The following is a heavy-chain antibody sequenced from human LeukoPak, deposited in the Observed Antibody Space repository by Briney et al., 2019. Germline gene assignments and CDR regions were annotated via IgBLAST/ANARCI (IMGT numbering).Heavy chain of an antibody. V-gene: IGHV1-69*04. J-gene: IGHJ4*02. CDR2: IIPILGIA. Sequence: ASVKVSRKASGGTFSSYAISWVRQAPGQGLEWMGRIIPILGIANYAQKFQGRVTITADKSTSTAYMELSSLRSEDTAVYYCARENYGSGSYYGDYWGQGTLVTVSS. CDR1: GGTFSSYA. CDR3: ARENYGSGSYYGDY. D-gene: IGHD3-10*01.